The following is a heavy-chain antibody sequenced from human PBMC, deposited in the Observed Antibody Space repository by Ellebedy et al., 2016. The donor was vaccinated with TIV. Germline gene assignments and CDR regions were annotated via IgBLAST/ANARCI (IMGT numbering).Heavy chain of an antibody. J-gene: IGHJ6*02. V-gene: IGHV1-69*04. D-gene: IGHD2-15*01. CDR1: GGSISSYA. Sequence: AASVQVSCKASGGSISSYAISWVRQAPGQGLEWMGRIIPILGIANYAQKFQGRVTITADKSTSTAYMELSSLRSEDTAVYYCARDPPYCSGGSCYTIYGMDVWGQGTTVTVSS. CDR3: ARDPPYCSGGSCYTIYGMDV. CDR2: IIPILGIA.